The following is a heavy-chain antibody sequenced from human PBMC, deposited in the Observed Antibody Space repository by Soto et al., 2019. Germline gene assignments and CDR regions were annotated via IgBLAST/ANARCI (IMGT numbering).Heavy chain of an antibody. CDR1: GYTFTSYW. CDR2: VYPGDSDT. Sequence: GESLKISCKGSGYTFTSYWIGWVRQMPGKGLEWMGIVYPGDSDTRYSPSFQGQVTISADRSISTAYLQWSSLKASDTAVYYCARQDRVVAEGRWFDPWGQGTLVTVSS. J-gene: IGHJ5*02. D-gene: IGHD2-15*01. CDR3: ARQDRVVAEGRWFDP. V-gene: IGHV5-51*01.